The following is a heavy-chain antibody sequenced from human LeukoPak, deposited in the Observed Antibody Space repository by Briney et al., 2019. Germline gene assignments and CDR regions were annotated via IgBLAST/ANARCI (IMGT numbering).Heavy chain of an antibody. CDR3: ARRKGSDSSGYYFDY. CDR2: IYHSGST. D-gene: IGHD3-22*01. CDR1: GYSISSGYY. V-gene: IGHV4-38-2*01. J-gene: IGHJ4*02. Sequence: PSETLSLTCAVSGYSISSGYYWGWIRQPPGKGLEWIGSIYHSGSTYYNPSLKSRVTISVDTSKNQFSLKLSSVTAADTAVYYCARRKGSDSSGYYFDYWGQGTLVTVSS.